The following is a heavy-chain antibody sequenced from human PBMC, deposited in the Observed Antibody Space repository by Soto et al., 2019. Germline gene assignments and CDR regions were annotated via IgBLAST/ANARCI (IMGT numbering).Heavy chain of an antibody. CDR1: GYTFTGYY. CDR3: ARDLSYGYGTQPSDGYNPGSASGY. V-gene: IGHV1-2*02. CDR2: INPNSGGT. J-gene: IGHJ4*02. Sequence: QVQLVQSGAEVKKPGASVKVSCKASGYTFTGYYMHWVRQAPGQGLEWMGWINPNSGGTNYAQKFQGRVTMTRDTSISTAYMELSRLRSDDTAVYYCARDLSYGYGTQPSDGYNPGSASGYWGQGTLVTVSS. D-gene: IGHD5-18*01.